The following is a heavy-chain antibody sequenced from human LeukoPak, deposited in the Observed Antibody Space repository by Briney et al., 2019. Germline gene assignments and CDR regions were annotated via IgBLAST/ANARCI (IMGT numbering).Heavy chain of an antibody. Sequence: PGGSLRLSCAASGFTFTTYAMSWVRQAPGKGLEWVSDISGSGCSTYYADSVKGRFTVSKDNSKNTLHLQMNSLRAEDTAIYYCAKVFIFGYCTPAGFDPWGQGTLVTVPS. J-gene: IGHJ5*02. CDR2: ISGSGCST. D-gene: IGHD2-8*01. CDR1: GFTFTTYA. V-gene: IGHV3-23*01. CDR3: AKVFIFGYCTPAGFDP.